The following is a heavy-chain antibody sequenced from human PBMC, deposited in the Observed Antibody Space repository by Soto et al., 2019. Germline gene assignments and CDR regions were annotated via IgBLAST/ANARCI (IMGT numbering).Heavy chain of an antibody. CDR1: GGSVSSSNW. D-gene: IGHD6-19*01. V-gene: IGHV4-4*02. CDR2: IHHRGGI. Sequence: QVQLQESGPGLVKPSGTLSLTCAVSGGSVSSSNWWSWVRQPPGKGLEWIGEIHHRGGINYNPSLKSRVTMSVDKSKNQFSLQVTSVTAADTAVYYCARGVGSTAVAGQFDSWGQGILVTVSS. J-gene: IGHJ4*02. CDR3: ARGVGSTAVAGQFDS.